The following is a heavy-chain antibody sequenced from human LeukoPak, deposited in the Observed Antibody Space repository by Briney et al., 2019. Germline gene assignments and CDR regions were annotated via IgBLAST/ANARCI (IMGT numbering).Heavy chain of an antibody. CDR3: ARLAYYYGSGSFVDY. V-gene: IGHV4-59*08. Sequence: SETLSLTCTVSGGSISSYYWSWIRQPPGKGLEWIGYIYYSGSTNYNPSLKSRVTISVDTSKNQFSLKLSSVTAADTAVYYCARLAYYYGSGSFVDYWGQGTLVTVSS. CDR1: GGSISSYY. J-gene: IGHJ4*02. D-gene: IGHD3-10*01. CDR2: IYYSGST.